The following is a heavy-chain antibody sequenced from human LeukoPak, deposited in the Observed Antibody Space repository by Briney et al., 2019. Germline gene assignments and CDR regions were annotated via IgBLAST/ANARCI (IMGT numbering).Heavy chain of an antibody. CDR3: ARDGSGYA. Sequence: KSGGSLRLSCAASGFTFSSYGMSWVRQAPGKGLEWVSFISSSSSYIYCADSVKGRFTISRDNAKNSLYLQMNSLRAEDTAVYYCARDGSGYAWGQGTLVTVSS. J-gene: IGHJ5*02. CDR2: ISSSSSYI. V-gene: IGHV3-21*01. D-gene: IGHD5-12*01. CDR1: GFTFSSYG.